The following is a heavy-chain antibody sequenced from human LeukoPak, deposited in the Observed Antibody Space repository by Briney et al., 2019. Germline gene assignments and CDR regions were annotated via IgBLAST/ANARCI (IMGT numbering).Heavy chain of an antibody. D-gene: IGHD6-13*01. Sequence: PGGSLRLSCAASGFTFDDYAMHWVRQAPGKGLEWVSGISWNSGSIGYADSVKGRFTISRDNAKNSLYLQMNGLRAADTALYYCAKDTLAAGFFDYWGQGTLVTVSS. CDR3: AKDTLAAGFFDY. CDR2: ISWNSGSI. V-gene: IGHV3-9*01. CDR1: GFTFDDYA. J-gene: IGHJ4*02.